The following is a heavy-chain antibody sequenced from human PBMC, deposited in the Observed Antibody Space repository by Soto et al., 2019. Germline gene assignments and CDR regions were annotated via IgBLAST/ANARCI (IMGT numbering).Heavy chain of an antibody. CDR3: ARGGYDVRYYYYYAMDV. V-gene: IGHV1-69*13. CDR2: IIPIFGTA. CDR1: GGTFSSYA. D-gene: IGHD1-1*01. J-gene: IGHJ6*02. Sequence: SVKVSCKASGGTFSSYAISWVRQAPGPGLEWMGGIIPIFGTANYAQKFQGRVTITADESTSTAYMELSSLRSEDTAVFYCARGGYDVRYYYYYAMDVWGQGTTVTVSS.